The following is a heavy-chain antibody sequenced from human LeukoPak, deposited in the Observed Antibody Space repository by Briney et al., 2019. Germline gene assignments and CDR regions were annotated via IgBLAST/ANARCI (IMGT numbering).Heavy chain of an antibody. D-gene: IGHD5-24*01. CDR3: VRDKDGYNF. J-gene: IGHJ4*02. CDR1: GFTFNTYF. Sequence: PGGSLRLSCAASGFTFNTYFMHWVRQAPGKGLVWVSRIDIDGKSTTYADSVKGRFTISRDNAKNMLYLPMNSLRAEDTAVYYCVRDKDGYNFWGQGTLVSVSS. CDR2: IDIDGKST. V-gene: IGHV3-74*01.